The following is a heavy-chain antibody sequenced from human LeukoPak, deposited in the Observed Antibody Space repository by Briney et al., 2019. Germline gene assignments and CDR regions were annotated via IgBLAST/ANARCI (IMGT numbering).Heavy chain of an antibody. Sequence: GGSLRLSCVASGFIFSSYGMHWVRQAPGKGLEWVAVISYDGSNKYYADSVKGRFTISRDNSKNTLCLQMNSLRAEDTAVYYCARTYYYDSSGYSNPGGYWGQGTLVTVSS. J-gene: IGHJ4*02. V-gene: IGHV3-30*03. CDR2: ISYDGSNK. D-gene: IGHD3-22*01. CDR3: ARTYYYDSSGYSNPGGY. CDR1: GFIFSSYG.